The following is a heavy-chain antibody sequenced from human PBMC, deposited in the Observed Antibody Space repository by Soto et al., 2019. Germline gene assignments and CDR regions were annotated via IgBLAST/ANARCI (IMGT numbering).Heavy chain of an antibody. CDR1: GYTFTSYD. CDR3: ARAAGYCTNGVCYSPNDAFDI. Sequence: ASVKVSCKASGYTFTSYDINWVRQATGQGLEWMGWMNPNSGNTGYAQKFQGRVTMTRNTSISTAYMELSSLRSEDTAVYYCARAAGYCTNGVCYSPNDAFDIRGQGTMVTVSS. D-gene: IGHD2-8*01. J-gene: IGHJ3*02. CDR2: MNPNSGNT. V-gene: IGHV1-8*01.